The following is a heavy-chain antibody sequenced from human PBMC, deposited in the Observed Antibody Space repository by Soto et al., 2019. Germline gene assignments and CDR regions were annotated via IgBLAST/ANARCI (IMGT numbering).Heavy chain of an antibody. Sequence: QVQLVESGGGVVQPGRSLRLSCAASGFTFSNFPMHWVRQAPGKGLEWVAVISYGGINNYYADSVKGRFTISRDDSKNTVYLPMNGLTPEDTAVYFCARTTVVSGTPDFDYWGQGTLVTVSS. CDR1: GFTFSNFP. D-gene: IGHD4-4*01. CDR3: ARTTVVSGTPDFDY. CDR2: ISYGGINN. V-gene: IGHV3-30-3*01. J-gene: IGHJ4*02.